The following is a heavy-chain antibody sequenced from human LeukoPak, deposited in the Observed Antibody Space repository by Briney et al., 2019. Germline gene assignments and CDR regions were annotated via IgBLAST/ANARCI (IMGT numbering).Heavy chain of an antibody. CDR3: ARGKLRERAFGI. CDR1: GGTFSSYA. J-gene: IGHJ3*02. D-gene: IGHD1-7*01. V-gene: IGHV1-69*13. CDR2: IIPIFGTA. Sequence: SVKVSCKASGGTFSSYAISWVRQAPGQGLEWMGGIIPIFGTANYAQKFQGRVTITADESTSTAYMELSSLRSEDTAVYYCARGKLRERAFGIWGKGTMVTVSS.